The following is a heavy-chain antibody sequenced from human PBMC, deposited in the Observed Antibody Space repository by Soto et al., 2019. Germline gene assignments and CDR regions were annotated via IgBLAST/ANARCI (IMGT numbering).Heavy chain of an antibody. CDR3: ARGRTPIDY. Sequence: QVQLVQSGAEVKKPGASVKVSCKASGYPFTNFRISWVRQAPGQGLEWMGWISAYNGNTNYAQNFQGRVTMTTDTPTSPAYMELRSLRSDDTAVYYCARGRTPIDYWGQGTLVTVSS. D-gene: IGHD2-15*01. CDR2: ISAYNGNT. J-gene: IGHJ4*02. CDR1: GYPFTNFR. V-gene: IGHV1-18*01.